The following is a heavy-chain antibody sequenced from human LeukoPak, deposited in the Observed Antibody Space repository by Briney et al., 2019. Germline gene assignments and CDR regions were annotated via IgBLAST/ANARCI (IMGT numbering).Heavy chain of an antibody. J-gene: IGHJ3*02. Sequence: PSETLSLTCTVSGGSISSYYWSWIRQPPGKGLEWIGYIYYSGSTNYNPSLKSRVTISVDTSKNQFSLKLSSVTAADTAVYYCARDLPTYYYGSGSYYHAFDIWGQGTMVTVSS. D-gene: IGHD3-10*01. V-gene: IGHV4-59*01. CDR1: GGSISSYY. CDR3: ARDLPTYYYGSGSYYHAFDI. CDR2: IYYSGST.